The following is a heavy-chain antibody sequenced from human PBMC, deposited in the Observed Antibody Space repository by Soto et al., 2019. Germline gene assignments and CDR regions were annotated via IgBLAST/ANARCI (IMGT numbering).Heavy chain of an antibody. D-gene: IGHD2-15*01. CDR2: ISGSGGST. CDR3: AVRYCSGGSCYYLDY. CDR1: GFTFSSYA. Sequence: GGSLRLSCAASGFTFSSYAMSWVRQAPGKGLEWVSAISGSGGSTYYADSVKGRFTISRDNSKNTLYLQMNSLRAEDTAVYYCAVRYCSGGSCYYLDYWGQGTLVTVSS. J-gene: IGHJ4*02. V-gene: IGHV3-23*01.